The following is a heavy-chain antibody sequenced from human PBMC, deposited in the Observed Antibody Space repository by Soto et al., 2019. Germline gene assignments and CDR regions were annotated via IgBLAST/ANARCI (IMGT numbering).Heavy chain of an antibody. Sequence: QLQLQESGSGLVKPSQTLSLTCAVSGGSISSGGYSWSWIRQPPGKGLECIGYIYYSGRTYYHPSLTSRVTLSVDRSKHQFSLKLSSVTAADTALYYCASGQQLVRNYWGQGTLVTVSS. J-gene: IGHJ4*02. CDR3: ASGQQLVRNY. V-gene: IGHV4-30-2*01. CDR1: GGSISSGGYS. CDR2: IYYSGRT. D-gene: IGHD6-13*01.